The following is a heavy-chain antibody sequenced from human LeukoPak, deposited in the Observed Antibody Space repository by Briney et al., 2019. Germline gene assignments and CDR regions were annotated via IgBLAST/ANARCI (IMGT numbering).Heavy chain of an antibody. CDR3: ASLARRVYVEYYFDY. J-gene: IGHJ4*02. CDR2: IYPGDSDT. D-gene: IGHD2-8*01. Sequence: AGESLKISCKGSGCSFTSYWIVWVRQMPGKGLEWLGVIYPGDSDTRYSPSFQGQVTMSADKSITTPYLQWSSLKASDTAMYYCASLARRVYVEYYFDYWGQGTLVTVSS. V-gene: IGHV5-51*01. CDR1: GCSFTSYW.